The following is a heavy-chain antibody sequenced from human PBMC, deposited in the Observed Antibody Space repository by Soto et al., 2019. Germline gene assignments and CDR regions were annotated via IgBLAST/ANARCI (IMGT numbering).Heavy chain of an antibody. D-gene: IGHD2-2*01. V-gene: IGHV3-48*03. CDR1: GFTFSRYE. J-gene: IGHJ6*02. CDR2: ISSSSSTL. Sequence: GGSLRLSCADSGFTFSRYEMDWVRQAPGKGLEWVPYISSSSSTLYYADSVKGRFTISRDNAKNSLYLRMNSLRAEDTAVYYCARGGYQLPWGMDVWGQGTAVTVSS. CDR3: ARGGYQLPWGMDV.